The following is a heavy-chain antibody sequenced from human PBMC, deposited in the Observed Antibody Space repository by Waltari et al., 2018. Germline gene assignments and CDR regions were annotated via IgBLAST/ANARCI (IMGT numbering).Heavy chain of an antibody. CDR2: VYGGGET. V-gene: IGHV4-4*02. J-gene: IGHJ4*02. CDR3: ARDRGRGLYLDS. D-gene: IGHD2-15*01. CDR1: GDSMSSAYW. Sequence: QLQLQESGPGLVKPSGTLSLTCAVSGDSMSSAYWWSWVRQPPGKGLEWIGQVYGGGETNYNPSFASRVTVELDTYNKKFSLKVTSATAADTAVYYCARDRGRGLYLDSWGPG.